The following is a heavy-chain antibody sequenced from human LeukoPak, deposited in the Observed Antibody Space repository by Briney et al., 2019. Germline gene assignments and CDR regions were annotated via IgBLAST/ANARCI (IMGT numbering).Heavy chain of an antibody. CDR1: GGSISSYY. D-gene: IGHD2-2*02. V-gene: IGHV4-4*07. CDR3: AAPAAIAGIYYYGMDV. Sequence: PSETLSLTCTVSGGSISSYYWSWIRQPAGKGLEWIGRIYTSGSTNYNPSLKSRVTMSVDTSKNQFSLKLSSVTAADTAVYYCAAPAAIAGIYYYGMDVWGQGTTVTVSS. J-gene: IGHJ6*02. CDR2: IYTSGST.